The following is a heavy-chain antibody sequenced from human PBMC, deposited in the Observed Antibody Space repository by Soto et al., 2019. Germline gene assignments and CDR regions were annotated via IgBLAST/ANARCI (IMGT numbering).Heavy chain of an antibody. J-gene: IGHJ4*02. CDR1: GVSVISGDHY. Sequence: SETLSLTCTVSGVSVISGDHYLTCLRQPPWKGLESIVYIQYGASTYYNPSLTSRTTISVDTSKNQFSLMLRSVTAADTAVYYCARGRGYGYGIDYWGQGTLVTVSS. CDR2: IQYGAST. D-gene: IGHD5-18*01. CDR3: ARGRGYGYGIDY. V-gene: IGHV4-30-4*01.